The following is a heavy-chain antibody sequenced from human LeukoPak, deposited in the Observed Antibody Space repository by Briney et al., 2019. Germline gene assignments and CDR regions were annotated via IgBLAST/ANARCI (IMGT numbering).Heavy chain of an antibody. CDR2: ISPSTGST. V-gene: IGHV1-46*01. CDR3: ARGVIDGYLDY. J-gene: IGHJ4*02. CDR1: GYTFTTYY. Sequence: ASVKVSCKASGYTFTTYYMHWVRQAPGQGLEWVGIISPSTGSTRSAQKFQGRVTMTRDTSTTTVYVELSSLKSEDTVVYFCARGVIDGYLDYWGQGTLVTVSS. D-gene: IGHD3-16*02.